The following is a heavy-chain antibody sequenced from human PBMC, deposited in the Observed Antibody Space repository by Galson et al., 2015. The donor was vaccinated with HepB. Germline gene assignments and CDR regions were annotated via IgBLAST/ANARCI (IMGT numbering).Heavy chain of an antibody. V-gene: IGHV7-4-1*02. CDR2: INTNTGNP. CDR1: GYTFTSYA. D-gene: IGHD2-2*01. J-gene: IGHJ4*02. Sequence: SVKLSCKASGYTFTSYAMNWVRQAPGQGLEWMGWINTNTGNPTYAQGFTGRFVFSLDTSVSTAYLQISSLKAEDTAVYYCARGACSSTSCYSGYWGQGTLVTVSS. CDR3: ARGACSSTSCYSGY.